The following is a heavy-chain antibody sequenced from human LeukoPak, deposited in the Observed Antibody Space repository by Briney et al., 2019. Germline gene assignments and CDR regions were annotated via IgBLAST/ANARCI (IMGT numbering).Heavy chain of an antibody. Sequence: PSETLSLTCTVSGGSISSYYWSWIRQPPGKGLEWIGYIYYSGSTNYNPSLKSRVTISVDTSKNQFSLKLSSVTAADTAVYYCAGESGRSSGYYYSGGDAFDIWGQGTMVTVSS. V-gene: IGHV4-59*01. J-gene: IGHJ3*02. D-gene: IGHD3-22*01. CDR2: IYYSGST. CDR1: GGSISSYY. CDR3: AGESGRSSGYYYSGGDAFDI.